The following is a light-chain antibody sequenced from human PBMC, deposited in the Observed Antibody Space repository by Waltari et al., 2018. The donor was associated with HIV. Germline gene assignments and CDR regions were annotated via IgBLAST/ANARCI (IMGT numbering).Light chain of an antibody. CDR3: AAWDDSLNGYV. CDR1: RSNIGSNS. J-gene: IGLJ1*01. CDR2: DDN. Sequence: QSVLTQPPSASGTLGQRVTISCSGRRSNIGSNSVNWYQQLPGTAPKLLISDDNRRPSGVPDRFSGSKSGTSASLAISGLQSEDEADYYCAAWDDSLNGYVFGTGTKVTVL. V-gene: IGLV1-44*01.